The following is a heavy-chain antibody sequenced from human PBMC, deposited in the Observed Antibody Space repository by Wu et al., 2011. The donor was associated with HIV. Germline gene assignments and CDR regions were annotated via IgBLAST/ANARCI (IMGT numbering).Heavy chain of an antibody. J-gene: IGHJ6*03. CDR2: ISAYNGDT. D-gene: IGHD3-22*01. V-gene: IGHV1-18*01. CDR1: GYTFTNYG. Sequence: QVQLVQSGAEVKKPGASVTVSCKASGYTFTNYGITWVRQAPGQGLEWMGWISAYNGDTNYAQKLQDRVTMTTDTSTSTAYMELRSLRSDDTAVYYCARSGKFYYDSSAFGGAFNYYYYYYMDVWGKGTTVTVSS. CDR3: ARSGKFYYDSSAFGGAFNYYYYYYMDV.